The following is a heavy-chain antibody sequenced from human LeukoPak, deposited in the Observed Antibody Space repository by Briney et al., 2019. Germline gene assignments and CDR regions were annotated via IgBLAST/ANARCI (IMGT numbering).Heavy chain of an antibody. CDR3: ARGRYSYGSRSPLYFDY. V-gene: IGHV4-34*01. CDR1: GGSFSGYY. J-gene: IGHJ4*02. CDR2: INHSGST. D-gene: IGHD5-18*01. Sequence: SETLSLTCTVYGGSFSGYYWSWIRQPPGKGLEWIGEINHSGSTNYNPSLKSRVTISVDTSKNQFSLKLSSVTAADTAVYYCARGRYSYGSRSPLYFDYWGQGTLVTVSS.